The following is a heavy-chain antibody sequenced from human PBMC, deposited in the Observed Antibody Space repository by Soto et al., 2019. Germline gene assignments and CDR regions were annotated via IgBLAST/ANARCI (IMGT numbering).Heavy chain of an antibody. V-gene: IGHV3-7*03. CDR3: ARKMMGSFDS. Sequence: GGSLRRSCLAAGCTFSRFWRNGIRQIPGKGLEWVAIISQDGSEKFYVDSVKCRFTISRDTAKNSLFLQMNSLRAEDTAVYYCARKMMGSFDSWGQGALVTVSS. CDR2: ISQDGSEK. J-gene: IGHJ4*02. CDR1: GCTFSRFW. D-gene: IGHD3-16*01.